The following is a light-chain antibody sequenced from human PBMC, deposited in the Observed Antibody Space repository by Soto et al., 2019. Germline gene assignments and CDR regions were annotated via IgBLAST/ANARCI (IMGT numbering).Light chain of an antibody. V-gene: IGKV3-20*01. CDR3: QQYGSSPIT. CDR1: QSITNNY. Sequence: EIVLTQSPGTVSLSPGERATLSCRASQSITNNYLAWYQQKPGRAHRLLIYGASSRATGIPDRFSGSGSGTDFTLTISRLEPEDFAVYYCQQYGSSPITFGQGTRLEIK. J-gene: IGKJ5*01. CDR2: GAS.